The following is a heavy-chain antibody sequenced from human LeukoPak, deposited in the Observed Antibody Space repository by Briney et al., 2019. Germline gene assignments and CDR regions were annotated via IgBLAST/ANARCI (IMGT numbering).Heavy chain of an antibody. D-gene: IGHD3-22*01. V-gene: IGHV4-59*08. CDR1: GGSISSYY. CDR3: ARHYYDNSGSQD. J-gene: IGHJ4*02. Sequence: SETLSLTCTVSGGSISSYYLSWIRQPPGKGLEWIGYIYYSGSTNFDPSLKSRVTISVDTSKNQFSLRLSSVTAADTAVYYCARHYYDNSGSQDWGQGTLVTVSS. CDR2: IYYSGST.